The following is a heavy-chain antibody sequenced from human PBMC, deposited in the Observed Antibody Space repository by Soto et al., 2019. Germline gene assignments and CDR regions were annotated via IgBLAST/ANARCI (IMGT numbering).Heavy chain of an antibody. CDR1: GNTFTSYD. CDR2: INPNSGNI. Sequence: SVKVSCKVSGNTFTSYDIKWLRQATGHGLEWMGWINPNSGNIGYVQKFQGRVTMTRDTAIRTAYMEVSRLRSDDTAVYYCARGRASGSYYLLDYWGQGTLVTVSS. D-gene: IGHD3-10*01. V-gene: IGHV1-8*01. J-gene: IGHJ4*02. CDR3: ARGRASGSYYLLDY.